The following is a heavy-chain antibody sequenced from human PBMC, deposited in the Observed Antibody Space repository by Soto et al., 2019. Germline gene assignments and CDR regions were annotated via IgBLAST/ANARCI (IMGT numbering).Heavy chain of an antibody. Sequence: QVQLVQSGAEVKKPGASVKVSCKASGNTFSNYYIHWVRQAPGQGLEWMGTINPSGGHTTYAQKCRGRVTMTRDTSTSTLSMEVDRLRSEDTAVYYCARGRHVVVVTAAFDYWGQGTLVTVSS. J-gene: IGHJ4*02. V-gene: IGHV1-46*03. CDR1: GNTFSNYY. CDR2: INPSGGHT. CDR3: ARGRHVVVVTAAFDY. D-gene: IGHD2-21*02.